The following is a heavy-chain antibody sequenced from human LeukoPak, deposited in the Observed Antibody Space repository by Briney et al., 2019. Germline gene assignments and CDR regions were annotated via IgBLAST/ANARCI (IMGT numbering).Heavy chain of an antibody. CDR1: GSTFSSHW. CDR3: ARAGVSPY. J-gene: IGHJ4*02. CDR2: IKQDGIEK. Sequence: GGSLRLSCAAYGSTFSSHWMSWVRQAPGKGLEWVANIKQDGIEKYYVGSVKGRFTISRDNAKNSMYLQMNSLRAEDTAVYYCARAGVSPYWGQGTLVSVSS. D-gene: IGHD6-13*01. V-gene: IGHV3-7*01.